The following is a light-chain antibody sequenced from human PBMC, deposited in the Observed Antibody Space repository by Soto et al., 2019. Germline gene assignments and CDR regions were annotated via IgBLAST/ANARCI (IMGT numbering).Light chain of an antibody. CDR2: DAS. CDR1: QSVSSSY. Sequence: ETVLTQSPGTLSLSPGERATLSCRASQSVSSSYLAWYQQKPGQAPRLLIYDASSRATGIPDIFSGSGSGTDFTLTISRLEPEDFAVYYCQQYVRSPPSWTFGQGTKVEIK. V-gene: IGKV3-20*01. J-gene: IGKJ1*01. CDR3: QQYVRSPPSWT.